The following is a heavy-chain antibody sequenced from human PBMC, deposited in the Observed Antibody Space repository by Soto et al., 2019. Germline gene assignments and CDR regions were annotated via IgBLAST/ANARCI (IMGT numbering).Heavy chain of an antibody. CDR1: GYTLTELS. CDR2: FDPEDGET. J-gene: IGHJ6*02. Sequence: ASVKVSCKVSGYTLTELSMHWVRQAPGKGLEWMGGFDPEDGETIYAQKFQGRVTMTEDTSTDTAYMELSSLRSEDTAVYYCATADNDYSNYGLNHYGMDVWGLGTTVTVSS. CDR3: ATADNDYSNYGLNHYGMDV. V-gene: IGHV1-24*01. D-gene: IGHD4-4*01.